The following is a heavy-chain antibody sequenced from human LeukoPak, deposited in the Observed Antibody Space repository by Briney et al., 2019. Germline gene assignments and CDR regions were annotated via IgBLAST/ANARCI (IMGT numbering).Heavy chain of an antibody. Sequence: ASVTVSCKASGYTFTSYAMHWVRQAPGQRLEWMGWINAGNGNTKYSQKFQGRVTITRDTSASTAYMELSSLRSEDTAVHYCARGMRGAAAIFNYWGQGTLVTVSS. D-gene: IGHD6-13*01. J-gene: IGHJ4*02. CDR2: INAGNGNT. V-gene: IGHV1-3*01. CDR1: GYTFTSYA. CDR3: ARGMRGAAAIFNY.